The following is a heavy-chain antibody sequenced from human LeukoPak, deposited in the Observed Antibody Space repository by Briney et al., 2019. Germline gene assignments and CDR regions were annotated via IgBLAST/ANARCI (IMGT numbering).Heavy chain of an antibody. CDR3: ATSRITMIVVVYGFDY. D-gene: IGHD3-22*01. CDR2: SDPEDGET. CDR1: GYTLTELS. J-gene: IGHJ4*02. V-gene: IGHV1-24*01. Sequence: ASVKVSCKVSGYTLTELSMHWVRQAPGKGLEWMGGSDPEDGETIYAQKFQGRVTMTEDTSTDTAYMELSSLRSEDTAVYYCATSRITMIVVVYGFDYWGQGTLVTVSS.